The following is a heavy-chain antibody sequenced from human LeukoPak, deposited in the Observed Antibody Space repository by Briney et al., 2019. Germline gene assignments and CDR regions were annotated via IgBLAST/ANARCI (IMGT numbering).Heavy chain of an antibody. CDR2: ISGSGSNT. D-gene: IGHD6-25*01. CDR1: GFILSSYA. J-gene: IGHJ2*01. V-gene: IGHV3-23*01. Sequence: QTGGSLRLSCAASGFILSSYAMSWGRQAPGKGLEWVSAISGSGSNTYYADSVKGRFTISRDNSKNTLYLQMNSLRAEDTAVYYCARDPGLAAGYWYFDLWGRGTLVTVSS. CDR3: ARDPGLAAGYWYFDL.